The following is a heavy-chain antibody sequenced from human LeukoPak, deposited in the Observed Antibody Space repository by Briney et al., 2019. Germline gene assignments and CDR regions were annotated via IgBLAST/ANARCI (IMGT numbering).Heavy chain of an antibody. CDR2: IYYSGST. D-gene: IGHD3-10*01. CDR1: GGSISSHY. CDR3: ARDQYGPRSGRYMDV. J-gene: IGHJ6*03. V-gene: IGHV4-59*11. Sequence: SETLSLTCTVSGGSISSHYWSWIRQPPGKGLEWIGYIYYSGSTNYNPSLKSRVTISVDTSKNQFSLKLSSVTAADTAVYYCARDQYGPRSGRYMDVWGKGATVTVSS.